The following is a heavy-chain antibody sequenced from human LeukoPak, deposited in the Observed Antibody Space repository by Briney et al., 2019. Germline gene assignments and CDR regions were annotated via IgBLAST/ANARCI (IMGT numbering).Heavy chain of an antibody. CDR2: ISWNGDYI. Sequence: PGGSLRLSCAASGFNFGGYAMHWVRQAPGKGLEWVSGISWNGDYIAYADSVKGRFTISRDNAKNSLYLQMNSLNTDDTAFYFCAKGGGAGCSDDWCPPDSWGQGTLVTVSS. D-gene: IGHD3-9*01. CDR3: AKGGGAGCSDDWCPPDS. CDR1: GFNFGGYA. V-gene: IGHV3-9*01. J-gene: IGHJ4*02.